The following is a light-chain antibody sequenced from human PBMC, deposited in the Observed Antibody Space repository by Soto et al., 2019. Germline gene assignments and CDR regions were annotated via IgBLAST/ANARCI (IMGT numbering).Light chain of an antibody. V-gene: IGKV1-39*01. CDR1: QSISSY. J-gene: IGKJ4*01. Sequence: DIQMTQSPSSLSASVGARVTITCRASQSISSYLNWYQQKPGKAPKLLIYAASNLQSGVPSRFSGSGSGTDFTLTISSLQPEDFATYYCQQSFNTPLTFGGGTKVEI. CDR2: AAS. CDR3: QQSFNTPLT.